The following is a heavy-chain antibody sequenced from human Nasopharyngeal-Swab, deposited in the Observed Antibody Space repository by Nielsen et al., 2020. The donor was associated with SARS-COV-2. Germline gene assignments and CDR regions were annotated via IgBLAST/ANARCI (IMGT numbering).Heavy chain of an antibody. V-gene: IGHV3-23*01. J-gene: IGHJ2*01. CDR1: GFTFSSYA. Sequence: GGSLTLSCAASGFTFSSYAMNWVRQAPGKGLEWVSGITVIGRSPYYADSVKGRFTLSRDNSKNTLYLQMNSLRAEDTAVYYCAKGQGADWYFDLWGRGTLVTVSS. CDR3: AKGQGADWYFDL. CDR2: ITVIGRSP.